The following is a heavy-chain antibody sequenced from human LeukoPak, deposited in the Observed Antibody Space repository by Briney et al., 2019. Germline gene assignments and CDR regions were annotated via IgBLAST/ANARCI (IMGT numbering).Heavy chain of an antibody. V-gene: IGHV1-18*01. D-gene: IGHD2-2*03. Sequence: ASVKVSCKPSGYIFTNYGISWVRQAPGQGLEWMGWISAYNGNTNYAQKLQGRVTMTTDTSTSTAYMELRSLRSDDTAVYYCARDGYRLSGYFYYMDVWGKGTTVTVSS. CDR3: ARDGYRLSGYFYYMDV. CDR2: ISAYNGNT. CDR1: GYIFTNYG. J-gene: IGHJ6*03.